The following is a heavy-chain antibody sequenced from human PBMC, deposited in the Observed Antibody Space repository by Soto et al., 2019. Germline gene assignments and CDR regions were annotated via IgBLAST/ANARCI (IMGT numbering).Heavy chain of an antibody. Sequence: PGGSLRLSCAASGFTFSSYSMNWVRQAPGKGREWVSSISSSSSYIYYADSVKGRFTISRDNAKNSLYLQMNSLRAEDTAVYYCAARSLYSSSSDAFDIWGQGTMVTVSS. CDR3: AARSLYSSSSDAFDI. CDR1: GFTFSSYS. J-gene: IGHJ3*02. D-gene: IGHD6-13*01. V-gene: IGHV3-21*01. CDR2: ISSSSSYI.